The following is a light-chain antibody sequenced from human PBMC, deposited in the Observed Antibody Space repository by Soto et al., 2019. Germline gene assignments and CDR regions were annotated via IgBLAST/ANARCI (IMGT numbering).Light chain of an antibody. CDR1: QSVLYSSNNKNY. CDR2: WAS. J-gene: IGKJ1*01. CDR3: QQYYRSPRT. Sequence: DIVMTQSPDSLAVSLGERATINCKSSQSVLYSSNNKNYLAWYQQKPGQPPKLLIHWASTRESGVPDRFSGHGSGTDFTLTISSLHAEDVAVYYRQQYYRSPRTFGQGTKVEIK. V-gene: IGKV4-1*01.